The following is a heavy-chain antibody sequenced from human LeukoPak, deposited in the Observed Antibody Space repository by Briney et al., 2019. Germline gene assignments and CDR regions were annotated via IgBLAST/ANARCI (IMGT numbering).Heavy chain of an antibody. CDR2: ISAYNGNT. J-gene: IGHJ4*02. CDR1: GYTFTSYG. V-gene: IGHV1-18*01. Sequence: GPVKVSCKASGYTFTSYGISWVRQAPGQGLEWMGWISAYNGNTNYAQKLQGRVTMTTDTSTSTAYMELRSLRSDDTAVYYCARALCSSTSCYSQDYWGQGTLVTVSS. CDR3: ARALCSSTSCYSQDY. D-gene: IGHD2-2*01.